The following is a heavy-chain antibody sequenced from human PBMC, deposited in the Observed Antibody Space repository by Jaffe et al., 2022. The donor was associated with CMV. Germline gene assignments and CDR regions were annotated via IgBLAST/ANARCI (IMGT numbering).Heavy chain of an antibody. CDR1: GFTFSSYS. Sequence: EVQLVESGGGLVKPGGSLRLSCAASGFTFSSYSMNWVRQAPGKGLEWVSSISSSSSYIYYADSVKGRFTISRDNAKNSLYLQMNSLRAEDTAVYYCARGGIAAAAMVAVYYYYMDVWGKGTTVTVSS. J-gene: IGHJ6*03. D-gene: IGHD6-13*01. CDR3: ARGGIAAAAMVAVYYYYMDV. V-gene: IGHV3-21*01. CDR2: ISSSSSYI.